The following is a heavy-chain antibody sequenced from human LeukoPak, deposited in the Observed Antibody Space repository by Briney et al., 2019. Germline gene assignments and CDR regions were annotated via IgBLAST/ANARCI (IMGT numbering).Heavy chain of an antibody. CDR2: IYYSGST. V-gene: IGHV4-31*03. CDR1: GGSISSGGYY. J-gene: IGHJ4*02. D-gene: IGHD3-9*01. Sequence: SETLSLTCTVSGGSISSGGYYWSWIRQHPGKGLEWIGYIYYSGSTYYNPSLKSRVTISVDTSKNQFSLKLSSVTAADTAVYYCARGGLYYDILTGFDYWAREPWSPSPQ. CDR3: ARGGLYYDILTGFDY.